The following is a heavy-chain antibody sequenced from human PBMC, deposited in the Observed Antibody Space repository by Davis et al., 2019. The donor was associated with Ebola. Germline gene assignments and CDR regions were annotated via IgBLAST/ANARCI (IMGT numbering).Heavy chain of an antibody. CDR3: ARALGYCSGGSCRYDAFDI. V-gene: IGHV1-18*01. D-gene: IGHD2-15*01. J-gene: IGHJ3*02. CDR2: ISAYNGNT. Sequence: AASVKVSCKASGYTFTSYAISWVRQAPGQGLEWMGWISAYNGNTNYAQKLQGRVTMTTDTSTSTAYMELRSLRSDDTAVYYCARALGYCSGGSCRYDAFDIWGQGTMVTVSS. CDR1: GYTFTSYA.